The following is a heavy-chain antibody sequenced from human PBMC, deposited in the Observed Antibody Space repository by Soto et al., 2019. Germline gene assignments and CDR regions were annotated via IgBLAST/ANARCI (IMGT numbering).Heavy chain of an antibody. CDR2: INPILSMS. Sequence: QVQLVQSGAEVKKPGSSVRVSCKASGDTFTFYSINWVRQAPGLGLEWMGRINPILSMSNYAQRCRGRVTMTADKSTSTAYMELSSLRSEDTAMYYCASSYGSGYRAFDYWGQGALVTVSS. CDR3: ASSYGSGYRAFDY. CDR1: GDTFTFYS. V-gene: IGHV1-69*02. D-gene: IGHD3-10*01. J-gene: IGHJ4*02.